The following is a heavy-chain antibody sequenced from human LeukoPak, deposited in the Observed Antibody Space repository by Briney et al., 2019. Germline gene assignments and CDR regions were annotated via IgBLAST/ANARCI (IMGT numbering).Heavy chain of an antibody. J-gene: IGHJ3*02. CDR3: AKRAYGSGSYYEGAFDI. V-gene: IGHV3-23*01. CDR2: ISGSGGST. Sequence: GGSLRLSCAASGFTFSSYAMSWVRQAPGKGLEWVSAISGSGGSTYYADSVKGRFTISRDNSKNTLYLQMNSLRAEDTAVYYCAKRAYGSGSYYEGAFDIWGQGTMVTVSS. CDR1: GFTFSSYA. D-gene: IGHD3-10*01.